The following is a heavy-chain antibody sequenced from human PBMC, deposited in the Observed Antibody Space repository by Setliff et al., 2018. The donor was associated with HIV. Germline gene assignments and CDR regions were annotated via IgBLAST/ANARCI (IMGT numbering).Heavy chain of an antibody. CDR1: GGSFSGYY. CDR2: IKHSGST. J-gene: IGHJ4*02. D-gene: IGHD3-22*01. Sequence: PSETLSLTCDVYGGSFSGYYWSWIRQPPGKGLEWIGKIKHSGSTNYNPSLKSRVTISVDTSRNQFSLKLNSVTAADTAVYYCARVGYYDSSFDYWGQGTLVTVSS. V-gene: IGHV4-34*01. CDR3: ARVGYYDSSFDY.